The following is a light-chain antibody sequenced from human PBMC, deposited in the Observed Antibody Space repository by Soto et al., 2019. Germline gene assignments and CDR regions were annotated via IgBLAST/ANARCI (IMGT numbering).Light chain of an antibody. CDR1: NIGSKS. CDR2: YDS. V-gene: IGLV3-21*04. J-gene: IGLJ2*01. CDR3: QVWDSSSDHLVV. Sequence: SYVVTQSPSESVAPGKTASITCGGNNIGSKSVHWYQQKPGQAPVLVIYYDSDRPSGIPERFSGSKSGNTATLTISRVEAGDEADYYCQVWDSSSDHLVVFGGGTKVTVL.